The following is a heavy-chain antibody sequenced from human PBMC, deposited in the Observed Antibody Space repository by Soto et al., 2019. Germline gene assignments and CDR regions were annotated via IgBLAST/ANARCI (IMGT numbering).Heavy chain of an antibody. Sequence: LRLSCAASGFTFSTHAMSWVRQAPGKGLEWVSSISSGGTTTFYAASVEGRFTISRDKSKNTLYLQMNSLRADDTAVYYCAREGGSIGGWFGRKFDSWGQGTQVTVSS. CDR2: ISSGGTTT. CDR3: AREGGSIGGWFGRKFDS. CDR1: GFTFSTHA. J-gene: IGHJ4*02. D-gene: IGHD6-19*01. V-gene: IGHV3-23*01.